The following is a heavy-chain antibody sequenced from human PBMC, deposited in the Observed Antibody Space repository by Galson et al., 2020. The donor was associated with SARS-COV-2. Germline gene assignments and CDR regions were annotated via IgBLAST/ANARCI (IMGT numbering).Heavy chain of an antibody. CDR2: VSYDGTNK. D-gene: IGHD2-2*01. CDR1: GFTFTTYA. CDR3: ARDVDVVPEAYLEH. Sequence: GESLKISCAASGFTFTTYAMHWVRQAPGKGLEWVAVVSYDGTNKYYADSVKGRFTISRDNSKNTLFLQMNSLRAEDTAVYYCARDVDVVPEAYLEHWGQGTLVTVCS. J-gene: IGHJ4*02. V-gene: IGHV3-30*04.